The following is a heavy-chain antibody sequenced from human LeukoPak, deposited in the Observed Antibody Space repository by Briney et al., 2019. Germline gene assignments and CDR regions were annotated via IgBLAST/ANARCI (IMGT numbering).Heavy chain of an antibody. CDR1: GGTFSSYA. Sequence: ASVTVSCKASGGTFSSYAISWVRQAPGQGLEWMGGIIPIFGTANYAQKFQGRVTITADESTSTAYMELSSLRSEDTAVYYCAREALGYYDSSGYSYYFDYWGQGTLVTVSS. CDR3: AREALGYYDSSGYSYYFDY. D-gene: IGHD3-22*01. J-gene: IGHJ4*02. V-gene: IGHV1-69*13. CDR2: IIPIFGTA.